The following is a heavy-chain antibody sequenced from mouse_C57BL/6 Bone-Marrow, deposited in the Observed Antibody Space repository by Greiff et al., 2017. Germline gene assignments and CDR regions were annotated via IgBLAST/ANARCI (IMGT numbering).Heavy chain of an antibody. CDR1: GFTFSNYW. CDR3: TEDYDVPWYFDV. Sequence: EVKLQESGGGLVQPGGSMKLSCVASGFTFSNYWMNWVRQSPEKGLEWVAQIRLKSDNYATHYAESVKGRFTISRDDSKSSVYLQMNNLRAEDTGIYYCTEDYDVPWYFDVWGTGTTVTVSS. D-gene: IGHD2-4*01. V-gene: IGHV6-3*01. CDR2: IRLKSDNYAT. J-gene: IGHJ1*03.